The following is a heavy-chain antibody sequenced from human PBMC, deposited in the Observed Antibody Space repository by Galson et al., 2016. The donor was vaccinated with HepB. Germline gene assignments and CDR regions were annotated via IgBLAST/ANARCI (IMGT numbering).Heavy chain of an antibody. Sequence: SVKVSCKASGYTFRNYVISWVRQAPGQGLEWMGGIIPMFGTPYYAHNFRRRVTLNAEESTSTGYMALSSLGSEDTDVYYCARSAPTGLNHHYYYGMDVWGQGTTVTVSS. V-gene: IGHV1-69*13. D-gene: IGHD1-1*01. CDR1: GYTFRNYV. CDR2: IIPMFGTP. J-gene: IGHJ6*02. CDR3: ARSAPTGLNHHYYYGMDV.